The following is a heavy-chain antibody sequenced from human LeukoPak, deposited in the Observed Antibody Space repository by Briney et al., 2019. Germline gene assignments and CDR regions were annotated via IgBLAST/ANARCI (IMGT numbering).Heavy chain of an antibody. CDR1: GDSISSGAYS. J-gene: IGHJ4*02. D-gene: IGHD6-13*01. Sequence: SQTLSLTCVVSGDSISSGAYSWSWIRQPPGKGLEWIGYIFHTGSTFYNPSLKSRVTISVDNSKNQFSLRLTSVTAADTAVYYCARGAAAAGDFDYWGQGTLVTVSS. V-gene: IGHV4-30-2*01. CDR3: ARGAAAAGDFDY. CDR2: IFHTGST.